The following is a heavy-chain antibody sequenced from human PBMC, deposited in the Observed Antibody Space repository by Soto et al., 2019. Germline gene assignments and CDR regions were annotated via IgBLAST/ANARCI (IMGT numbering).Heavy chain of an antibody. CDR2: IIPIFGTA. Sequence: FQLVQSGAEGKKPGSSVRVSCKASGGTFSSYAISWVRQATGQGLEWMGGIIPIFGTANYAQKFQGRVTITADESTSTAYMELISLRSEDTAVYYCARSPTNPDDYGDPTGYFDLWGRGTLVTVSS. V-gene: IGHV1-69*12. CDR3: ARSPTNPDDYGDPTGYFDL. CDR1: GGTFSSYA. J-gene: IGHJ2*01. D-gene: IGHD4-17*01.